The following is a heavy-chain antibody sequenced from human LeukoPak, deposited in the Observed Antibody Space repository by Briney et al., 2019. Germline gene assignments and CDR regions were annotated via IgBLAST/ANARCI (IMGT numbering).Heavy chain of an antibody. D-gene: IGHD2-2*01. CDR2: INHSGST. CDR3: ARTYQLLGAFDI. Sequence: SETLSLTCAVYGGSFSGYYWSWIRQPPGKGLEWIGEINHSGSTNYNPSLKSRVTISVDTSKNQFSLKLSSVTAADTAGYYCARTYQLLGAFDIWGQGTMVTVSS. J-gene: IGHJ3*02. CDR1: GGSFSGYY. V-gene: IGHV4-34*01.